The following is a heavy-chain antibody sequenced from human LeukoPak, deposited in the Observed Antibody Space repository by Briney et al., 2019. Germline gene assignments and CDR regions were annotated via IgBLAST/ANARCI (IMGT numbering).Heavy chain of an antibody. CDR1: GGSISSSSYY. CDR2: IYYSGST. V-gene: IGHV4-39*07. CDR3: ARGVPAAGGYYDY. Sequence: SETLSLTCTVSGGSISSSSYYWGWIRQPPGKGLEWIGSIYYSGSTYYNPSLKSRVTISVDTSKNQFSLKLSSVTAADTAVYYCARGVPAAGGYYDYWGQGTLVTVSS. D-gene: IGHD2-2*01. J-gene: IGHJ4*02.